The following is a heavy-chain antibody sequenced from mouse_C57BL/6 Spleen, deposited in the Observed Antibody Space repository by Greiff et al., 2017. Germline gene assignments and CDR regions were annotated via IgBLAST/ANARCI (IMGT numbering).Heavy chain of an antibody. V-gene: IGHV1-82*01. J-gene: IGHJ4*01. D-gene: IGHD2-2*01. CDR1: GYAFSSSW. CDR2: IYPGDGDT. Sequence: VQLQQSGPELVKPGASVKISCKASGYAFSSSWMNWVKQRPGKGLEWIGRIYPGDGDTNYNGKFKGKATLTADKSSSTAYMQLSRLTSEDSAVYFCAVGYYYAMDYGGQGTSGTVSS. CDR3: AVGYYYAMDY.